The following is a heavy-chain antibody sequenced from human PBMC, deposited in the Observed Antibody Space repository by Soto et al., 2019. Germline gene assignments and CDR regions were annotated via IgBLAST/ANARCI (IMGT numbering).Heavy chain of an antibody. CDR3: ARTAPMDAGDKYYYDV. J-gene: IGHJ1*01. Sequence: QVQLVQSGAEVKKTGSSVKVSCKTSGGTLSTFGISWVRQAPGQGRECVGGIIPFFGTAEYSQKFEDRIKITADEATNTVYMDLRSLTSEDTAISYCARTAPMDAGDKYYYDVWGQGALVTVSS. V-gene: IGHV1-69*01. D-gene: IGHD3-16*01. CDR2: IIPFFGTA. CDR1: GGTLSTFG.